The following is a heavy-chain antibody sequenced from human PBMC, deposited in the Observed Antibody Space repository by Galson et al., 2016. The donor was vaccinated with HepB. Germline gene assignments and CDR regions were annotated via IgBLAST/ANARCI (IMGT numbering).Heavy chain of an antibody. V-gene: IGHV3-74*01. CDR2: INIDGSTT. CDR3: ARDIGGYGSC. D-gene: IGHD6-19*01. CDR1: GFTFSSFW. Sequence: SLRLSCAASGFTFSSFWMHWVRQVPGRGLVWVSRINIDGSTTDYADSVKGRFTISRDNAKNTLYLQMNSLRAEDTALYYCARDIGGYGSCWGQGTLVTVSS. J-gene: IGHJ4*02.